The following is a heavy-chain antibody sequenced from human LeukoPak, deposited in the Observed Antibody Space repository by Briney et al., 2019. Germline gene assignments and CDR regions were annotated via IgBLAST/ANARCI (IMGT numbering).Heavy chain of an antibody. J-gene: IGHJ4*02. Sequence: SETLSLTCTVSGGSISSGDYYWSWIRQPPGKGLEWIGYIYYSGSTYYNPSLTSRVTISVDTSKNQFSLKLSSVTAADTAVYYCARVDVVGEYYFDYWGQGTLVTVSS. CDR3: ARVDVVGEYYFDY. CDR2: IYYSGST. CDR1: GGSISSGDYY. V-gene: IGHV4-30-4*01. D-gene: IGHD2-15*01.